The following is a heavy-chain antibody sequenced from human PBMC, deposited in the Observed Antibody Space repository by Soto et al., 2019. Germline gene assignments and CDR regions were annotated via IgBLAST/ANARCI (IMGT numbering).Heavy chain of an antibody. D-gene: IGHD1-1*01. J-gene: IGHJ3*02. CDR1: GYSFTSYW. V-gene: IGHV5-51*01. CDR3: ARRAQLSDGRAFDI. CDR2: IYPGDSDT. Sequence: GESLKISCKGSGYSFTSYWIAWLRQMPGKGLEWMGIIYPGDSDTTYSPSFQGQVAISADKSISTAYLQWSSLKASDTAMYYCARRAQLSDGRAFDIWGQGTMVTVS.